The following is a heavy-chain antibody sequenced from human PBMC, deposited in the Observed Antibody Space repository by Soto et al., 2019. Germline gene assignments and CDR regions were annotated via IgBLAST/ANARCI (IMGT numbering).Heavy chain of an antibody. CDR1: GFTFSSYG. CDR3: ASESRDSKSWAFDY. CDR2: INSDGSST. D-gene: IGHD6-13*01. J-gene: IGHJ4*02. V-gene: IGHV3-74*01. Sequence: GGSLRLSCAASGFTFSSYGIHWERQAPGKGLVWVSRINSDGSSTSYADSVKGRFTISRDNAKTTLYLQMNSLRAEDTAVYYCASESRDSKSWAFDYWGQGTLVTVSS.